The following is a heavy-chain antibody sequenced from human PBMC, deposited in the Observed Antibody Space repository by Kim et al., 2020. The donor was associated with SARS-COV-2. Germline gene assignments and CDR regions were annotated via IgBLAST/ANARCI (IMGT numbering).Heavy chain of an antibody. V-gene: IGHV4-39*01. CDR3: ARQGSRGSFPLDY. D-gene: IGHD1-26*01. Sequence: YHPSLKSRVTISVDTSKNQFSLKLSSVTAADTAVYYCARQGSRGSFPLDYWGQGTLVTVSS. J-gene: IGHJ4*02.